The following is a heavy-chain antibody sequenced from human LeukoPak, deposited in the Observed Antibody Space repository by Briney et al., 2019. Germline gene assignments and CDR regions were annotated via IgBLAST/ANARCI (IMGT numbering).Heavy chain of an antibody. CDR2: ISGSGGRT. D-gene: IGHD2-15*01. CDR3: AKDRGGGNLDFDY. Sequence: PGGSPGLSCAASGFTFSSYAMTWVRQAPGKGLEWVSVISGSGGRTYYADSVRGRFTISRDNSKNTLYLQMSSLRAEDTAVYYCAKDRGGGNLDFDYWGQGTLVTVSS. CDR1: GFTFSSYA. V-gene: IGHV3-23*01. J-gene: IGHJ4*02.